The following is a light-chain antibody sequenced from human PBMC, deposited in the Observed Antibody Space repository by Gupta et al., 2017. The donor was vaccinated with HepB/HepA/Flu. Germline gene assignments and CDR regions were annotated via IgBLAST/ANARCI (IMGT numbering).Light chain of an antibody. CDR2: AAS. CDR1: QTTSYF. CDR3: QQSVIAFDT. V-gene: IGKV1-39*01. J-gene: IGKJ2*01. Sequence: DTQLTQSPSSLPASVGDNVTITCRTSQTTSYFINWFQLKPGKAPKLLIFAASTLYSGVPSRFSGSRSGTDFTLTISGLQFEDFATYYCQQSVIAFDTFGQGTNLVIK.